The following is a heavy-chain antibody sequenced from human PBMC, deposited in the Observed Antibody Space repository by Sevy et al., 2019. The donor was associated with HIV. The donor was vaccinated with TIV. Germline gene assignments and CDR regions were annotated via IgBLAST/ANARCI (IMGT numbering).Heavy chain of an antibody. CDR3: ARRWGGYYDILTGYQIYYFDY. CDR1: GGSISSSSYY. J-gene: IGHJ4*02. CDR2: IYYSGST. D-gene: IGHD3-9*01. V-gene: IGHV4-39*01. Sequence: SETLSLTCTVSGGSISSSSYYWGWIRQPPGKGLEWIGSIYYSGSTYYNPSLKSRVTISVDTSKNQFSLKLSSVTAADTAVYYCARRWGGYYDILTGYQIYYFDYWGQGTLVTVSS.